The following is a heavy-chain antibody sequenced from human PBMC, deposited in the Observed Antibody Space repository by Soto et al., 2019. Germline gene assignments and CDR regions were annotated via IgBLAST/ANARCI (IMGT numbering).Heavy chain of an antibody. J-gene: IGHJ4*02. V-gene: IGHV4-30-4*01. D-gene: IGHD2-2*01. Sequence: PSETLSLTCTVSGGSISSGDYYWSWIRQPPGKGLEWIGYIYYSGSTYYNPSLKSRVTISVDTSKNQFSLKLSSVTAADTAVYYCARVLYCSSTSGKPPHTFDYWGQGTLVPVS. CDR3: ARVLYCSSTSGKPPHTFDY. CDR1: GGSISSGDYY. CDR2: IYYSGST.